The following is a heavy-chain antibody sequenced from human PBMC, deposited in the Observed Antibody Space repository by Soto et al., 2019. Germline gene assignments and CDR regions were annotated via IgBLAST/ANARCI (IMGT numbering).Heavy chain of an antibody. CDR1: VCTFSSYV. J-gene: IGHJ6*02. D-gene: IGHD1-7*01. Sequence: SVNVSCQASVCTFSSYVISWVRQAPGQGLEWMGGIIHIFSTANYAQKFQGRVTITADESTSTAYMVLSSPRSEDTAVYYCARVLEWNYEYYYYYYGMDVWGQGTMVTVSS. V-gene: IGHV1-69*13. CDR3: ARVLEWNYEYYYYYYGMDV. CDR2: IIHIFSTA.